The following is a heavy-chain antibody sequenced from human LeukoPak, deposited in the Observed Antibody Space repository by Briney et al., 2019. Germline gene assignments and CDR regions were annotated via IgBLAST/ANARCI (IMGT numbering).Heavy chain of an antibody. CDR1: GFTFRIYS. J-gene: IGHJ4*02. D-gene: IGHD1-26*01. Sequence: GGSLRLSCAASGFTFRIYSLNWVRQAPGKGLEWVSSISSSSSYIYYADSVKGRFPISRDNAKNSLYLQMNSLRAEDTAVYYCVPASVGATDYWGQGTLVTVSS. V-gene: IGHV3-21*01. CDR2: ISSSSSYI. CDR3: VPASVGATDY.